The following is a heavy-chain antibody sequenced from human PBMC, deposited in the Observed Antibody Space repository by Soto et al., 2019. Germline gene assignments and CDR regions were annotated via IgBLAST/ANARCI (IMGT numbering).Heavy chain of an antibody. V-gene: IGHV1-18*01. CDR2: ISGYNGNT. CDR1: GYTFTSDG. Sequence: QVQLVQSGAEVKKPGASVKVSCKASGYTFTSDGISWVRQAPGQGVEWMGWISGYNGNTNYAQKLQGTVTMTTDTSTSTAYMELRSLRRDGTGVYYCARDSSAAWGESFDPWGQGTLVTVSS. J-gene: IGHJ5*02. CDR3: ARDSSAAWGESFDP. D-gene: IGHD3-10*01.